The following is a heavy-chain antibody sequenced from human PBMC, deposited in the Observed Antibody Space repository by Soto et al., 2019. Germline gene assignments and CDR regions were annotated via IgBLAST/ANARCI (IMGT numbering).Heavy chain of an antibody. D-gene: IGHD6-13*01. V-gene: IGHV4-31*03. CDR1: GGSISSAGYY. CDR3: ARGSVGYSSSPWYYGMDV. CDR2: VFYSGST. Sequence: PSETLSLTCTVSGGSISSAGYYWSWIRQHPGKGLEWIGYVFYSGSTYYNPSLKSRVTISVDTSKNQFSLKLTSVTAADTAVYYCARGSVGYSSSPWYYGMDVWGQGTTVT. J-gene: IGHJ6*02.